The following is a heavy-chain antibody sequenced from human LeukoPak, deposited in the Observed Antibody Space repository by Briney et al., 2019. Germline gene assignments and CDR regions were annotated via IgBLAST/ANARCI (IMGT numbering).Heavy chain of an antibody. CDR2: IYHSGST. CDR3: AGRICSSTSCYTGQFDY. V-gene: IGHV4-38-2*01. D-gene: IGHD2-2*02. Sequence: SETLSLTCAVSGYSISSGYYWGWIRQPPGQGLEWIGSIYHSGSTYYNPSLKSRVTISVDTSKNQFSLKLSSVTAADTAVYYCAGRICSSTSCYTGQFDYWGQGTLVTVSS. CDR1: GYSISSGYY. J-gene: IGHJ4*02.